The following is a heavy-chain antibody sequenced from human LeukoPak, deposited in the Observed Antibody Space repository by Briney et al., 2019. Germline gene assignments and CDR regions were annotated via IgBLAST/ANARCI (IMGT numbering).Heavy chain of an antibody. J-gene: IGHJ4*02. CDR1: GFTFDDYV. Sequence: GGSLRLSCAASGFTFDDYVMSWVRQAPGKGLEWVSGINWNGGSTGYADSVKGRFTISRDTAKNTLYLQMNGLRAEDTAVYYCARDIYESSGLYYWGQGTLVTVSS. CDR3: ARDIYESSGLYY. V-gene: IGHV3-20*04. D-gene: IGHD3-22*01. CDR2: INWNGGST.